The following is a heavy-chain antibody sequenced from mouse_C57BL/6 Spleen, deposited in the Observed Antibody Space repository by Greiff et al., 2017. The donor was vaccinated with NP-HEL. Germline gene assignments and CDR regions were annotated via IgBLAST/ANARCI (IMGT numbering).Heavy chain of an antibody. CDR3: TRDGGYYLYAMDY. D-gene: IGHD2-3*01. CDR2: IDPETGGT. V-gene: IGHV1-15*01. CDR1: GYTFTDYE. J-gene: IGHJ4*01. Sequence: QVQLKQSGAELVRPGASVTLSCKASGYTFTDYEMHWVKQTPVHGLEWIGAIDPETGGTAYNQKFKGKAILTADKSSSTAYMELRSLTSEDSAVYYCTRDGGYYLYAMDYWGQGTSVTVSS.